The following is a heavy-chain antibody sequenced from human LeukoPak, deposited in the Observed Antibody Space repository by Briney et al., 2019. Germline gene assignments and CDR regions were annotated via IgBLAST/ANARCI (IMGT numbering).Heavy chain of an antibody. Sequence: SQTLSLTCTVSGGSISSGSYYWSWIRQPAGKGLEWIGRIYTSGSTNYNPSLKSRVTISVDTSKNQFSLKLSSVTAADTAVYYCARNGFGAFNIWGQGTMVTVSS. CDR2: IYTSGST. D-gene: IGHD1-1*01. J-gene: IGHJ3*02. CDR1: GGSISSGSYY. CDR3: ARNGFGAFNI. V-gene: IGHV4-61*02.